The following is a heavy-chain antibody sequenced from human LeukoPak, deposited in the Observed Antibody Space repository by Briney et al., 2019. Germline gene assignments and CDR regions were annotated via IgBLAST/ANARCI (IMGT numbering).Heavy chain of an antibody. CDR1: GGSISSSNW. D-gene: IGHD5-18*01. V-gene: IGHV4-4*02. CDR2: IYHSGST. CDR3: ARGGGYSYGYYYYYYYMDV. J-gene: IGHJ6*03. Sequence: SETLSLTCAVSGGSISSSNWWSWVRQPPGKGLEWIGEIYHSGSTNYNPSLKSRVTISVDKSKNQFSLKLSSVTAADTAVYYCARGGGYSYGYYYYYYYMDVWGKGTTVTVSS.